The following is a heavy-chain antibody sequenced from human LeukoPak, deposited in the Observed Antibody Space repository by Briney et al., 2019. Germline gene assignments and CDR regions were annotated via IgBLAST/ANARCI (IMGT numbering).Heavy chain of an antibody. D-gene: IGHD5-18*01. CDR3: ARGRPDTSVPRTYYMDV. Sequence: ASVKVSCKASGYTFTSFDIFWVRQATGQGLEWMGWMSPNSGNTGSAQKFQGRVTFTRDTSISTSFMELSSLRSEDTAIYYCARGRPDTSVPRTYYMDVWGQGTLVTVSS. V-gene: IGHV1-8*01. CDR1: GYTFTSFD. J-gene: IGHJ4*02. CDR2: MSPNSGNT.